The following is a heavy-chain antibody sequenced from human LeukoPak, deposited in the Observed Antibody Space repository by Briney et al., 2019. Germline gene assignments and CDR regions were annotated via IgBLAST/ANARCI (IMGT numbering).Heavy chain of an antibody. CDR2: TSGSGGST. CDR3: AKAAVLRFLEGPWPA. D-gene: IGHD3-3*01. J-gene: IGHJ1*01. CDR1: GFTFSSYA. V-gene: IGHV3-23*01. Sequence: GGSLRLSCAASGFTFSSYAMSWVRQAPGKGLKWVSATSGSGGSTYYADSVKGRFTISRDNSKNTLYLQMNSLRAEDTAVYYCAKAAVLRFLEGPWPAWGQGTLVTVCS.